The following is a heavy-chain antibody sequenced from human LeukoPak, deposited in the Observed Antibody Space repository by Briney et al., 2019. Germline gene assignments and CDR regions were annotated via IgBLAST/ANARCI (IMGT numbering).Heavy chain of an antibody. CDR2: IYSGGAT. V-gene: IGHV3-66*01. CDR3: ARSPQGGHFDF. D-gene: IGHD2-15*01. J-gene: IGHJ4*02. Sequence: TGGSLRLSCAASGFTVSSNHMSWVRQAPGKGLEWVSLIYSGGATYYADSVKGRFTISRDNSKNTLYLQMNSLRAEDTAVYYCARSPQGGHFDFWGQGALVTVSS. CDR1: GFTVSSNH.